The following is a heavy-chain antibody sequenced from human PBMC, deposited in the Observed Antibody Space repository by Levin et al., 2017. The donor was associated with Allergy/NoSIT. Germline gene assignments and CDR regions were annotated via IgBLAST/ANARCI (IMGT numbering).Heavy chain of an antibody. CDR1: GFTFSSYS. CDR3: ARDPGYCSGGSCFYYYYYGMDV. D-gene: IGHD2-15*01. V-gene: IGHV3-21*01. J-gene: IGHJ6*02. Sequence: GGSLRLSCAASGFTFSSYSMNWVRQAPGKGLEWVSSISSSSSYIYYADSVKGRFTISRDNAKNSLYLQMNSLRAEDTAVYYCARDPGYCSGGSCFYYYYYGMDVWGQGTTVTVSS. CDR2: ISSSSSYI.